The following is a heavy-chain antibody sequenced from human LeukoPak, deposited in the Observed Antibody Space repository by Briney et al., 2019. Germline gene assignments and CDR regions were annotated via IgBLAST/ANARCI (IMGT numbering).Heavy chain of an antibody. J-gene: IGHJ3*02. CDR1: GYTFTSYA. V-gene: IGHV1-18*01. CDR3: ARQGDFDAFHI. Sequence: ASVKVSCKASGYTFTSYAISWVRQAPGQGLEWMGWISADNGNTDYAQRFQGRVTMTTDTSTSTAYMELSRLRSDDTAVYYCARQGDFDAFHIWGQGTLVTVSS. D-gene: IGHD2-21*02. CDR2: ISADNGNT.